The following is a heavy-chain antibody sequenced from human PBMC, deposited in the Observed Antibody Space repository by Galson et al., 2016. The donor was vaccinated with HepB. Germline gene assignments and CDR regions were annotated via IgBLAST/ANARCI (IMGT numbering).Heavy chain of an antibody. CDR1: GFTFSNYW. Sequence: SLRLSCAASGFTFSNYWMTWVRQAPGKGLEWVATLNQDGSVRYYVDSVKGRFTISRDNAKNSLYLQVNSLRAEDAAVYYCARDPGTSSAWYYLDYWGQGTLVTVSS. V-gene: IGHV3-7*01. CDR3: ARDPGTSSAWYYLDY. CDR2: LNQDGSVR. D-gene: IGHD6-19*01. J-gene: IGHJ4*02.